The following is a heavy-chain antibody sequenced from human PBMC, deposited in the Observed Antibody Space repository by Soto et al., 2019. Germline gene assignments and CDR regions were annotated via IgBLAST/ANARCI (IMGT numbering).Heavy chain of an antibody. V-gene: IGHV4-34*01. J-gene: IGHJ4*02. CDR2: INHSGST. CDR3: ARGFNY. CDR1: GGSFSGYY. Sequence: SETLSLTCAVYGGSFSGYYWSWIRQPPGKGLEWIGEINHSGSTNYNPSLKSRVTISVDTSKNQFSLKLSSVTAADTAVYYCARGFNYWGQGTLVTVSS.